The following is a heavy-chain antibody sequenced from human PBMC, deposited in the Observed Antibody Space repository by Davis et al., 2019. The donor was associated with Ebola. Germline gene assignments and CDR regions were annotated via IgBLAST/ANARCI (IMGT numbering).Heavy chain of an antibody. Sequence: GESLKISCAASGFTFSSYAMDWVRQAPGKGLEWVAVVSYDGTNIYYADSVKGRFTISRDNAKNSLYLQMNTLRVEDTAIYYCVPGTWIRGQGTLVTVSS. V-gene: IGHV3-30-3*01. J-gene: IGHJ4*02. CDR3: VPGTWI. D-gene: IGHD5-18*01. CDR2: VSYDGTNI. CDR1: GFTFSSYA.